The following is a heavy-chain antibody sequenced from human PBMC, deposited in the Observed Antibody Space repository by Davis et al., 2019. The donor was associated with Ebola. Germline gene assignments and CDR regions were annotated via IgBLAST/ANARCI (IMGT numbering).Heavy chain of an antibody. V-gene: IGHV1-2*06. D-gene: IGHD1-26*01. J-gene: IGHJ4*02. CDR1: GYTFTGYY. CDR2: INPNSGGT. CDR3: PRGGEWELLIQYSPTLD. Sequence: ASVKVSCKASGYTFTGYYMHWVRQAPGQGLEWMGRINPNSGGTNYAQKFQGRVTMTRDTSISTAYMELSRLRSDDTAVYYCPRGGEWELLIQYSPTLDWGQGTLVTVSS.